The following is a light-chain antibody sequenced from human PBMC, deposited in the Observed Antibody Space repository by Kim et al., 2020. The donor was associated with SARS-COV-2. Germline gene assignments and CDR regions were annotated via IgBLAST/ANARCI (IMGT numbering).Light chain of an antibody. Sequence: ENVLTQSPGTLSLSPGERATLSCRASQSVSSSYLAWYQQKPGQAPRLLIYGASTRATGIPDRFSGSGSGTDFTLTISRLEPEDFAVYYCQQYGSSTLVTFGQGTKLEI. CDR3: QQYGSSTLVT. CDR1: QSVSSSY. CDR2: GAS. J-gene: IGKJ2*01. V-gene: IGKV3-20*01.